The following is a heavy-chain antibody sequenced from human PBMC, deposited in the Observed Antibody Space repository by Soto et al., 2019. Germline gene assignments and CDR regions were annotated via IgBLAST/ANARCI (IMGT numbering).Heavy chain of an antibody. CDR2: ISYDGSNK. V-gene: IGHV3-30*18. CDR1: GFTFSSYG. D-gene: IGHD3-3*01. J-gene: IGHJ6*02. Sequence: QVQLVESGGGVVQPGRSLRLSCAASGFTFSSYGMHWVRQAPGKGLEWVAVISYDGSNKYYADSVKGRFTISRDNSKKTLYLQMNSLRAEDTAVYYCAKAAYYDFWSGYPISYYGMDVWGQGTTVTVSS. CDR3: AKAAYYDFWSGYPISYYGMDV.